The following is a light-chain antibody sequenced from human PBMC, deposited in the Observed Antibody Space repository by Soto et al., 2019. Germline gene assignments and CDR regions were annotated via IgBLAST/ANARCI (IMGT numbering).Light chain of an antibody. CDR1: QDISNY. CDR3: QQYDNLPSVT. Sequence: DIQMTQSPSSMSASVGDRVTITCQASQDISNYLNWYQQKPGKAPKLLIYDASNLETGVPSRFSASGSGTDFTFTIISLQPEDSATYYCQQYDNLPSVTFGQATRLEIK. V-gene: IGKV1-33*01. CDR2: DAS. J-gene: IGKJ5*01.